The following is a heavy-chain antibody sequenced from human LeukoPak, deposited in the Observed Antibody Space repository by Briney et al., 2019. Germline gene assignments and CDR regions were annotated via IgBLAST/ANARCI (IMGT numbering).Heavy chain of an antibody. Sequence: PGGSLRLSCAASGFTFSSYAMSWVRQAPGKGLEWVSAISGSGGSTYYADSVKGRFTISRDNSKNTLYLQMNSLRAEDTAVYYCARDNTAMGINWFDPWGQGTLVTVSS. CDR3: ARDNTAMGINWFDP. CDR2: ISGSGGST. J-gene: IGHJ5*02. D-gene: IGHD5-18*01. V-gene: IGHV3-23*01. CDR1: GFTFSSYA.